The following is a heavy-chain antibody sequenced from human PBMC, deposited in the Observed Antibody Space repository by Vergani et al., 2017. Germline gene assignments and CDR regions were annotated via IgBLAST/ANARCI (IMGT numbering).Heavy chain of an antibody. Sequence: QVQLVESGGGVVQPGRSLRLSCAASGFTFSSYGMHWVRQAPGKGLEWVAVIWYDGSNKYYADSVKGRFTISRDNSKNTLYLQMNSLRAEDTAVYYCARDSSYGLFDYWGQGTLVTVSS. CDR3: ARDSSYGLFDY. J-gene: IGHJ4*02. CDR1: GFTFSSYG. CDR2: IWYDGSNK. V-gene: IGHV3-33*01. D-gene: IGHD3-16*01.